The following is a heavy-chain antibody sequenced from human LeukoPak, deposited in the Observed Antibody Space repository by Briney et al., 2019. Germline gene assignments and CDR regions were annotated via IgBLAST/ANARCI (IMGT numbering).Heavy chain of an antibody. J-gene: IGHJ6*03. CDR1: GGSISSSSYY. CDR3: ARVINRPGYSSGWFYYYYYMDV. V-gene: IGHV4-39*01. Sequence: PSETLSLTCTVSGGSISSSSYYWGWIRQPPGKGLEWIGSIYYSGSTYYNPSLKSRVTISVDTSKNQFSLKLSSVTAADTAVYYCARVINRPGYSSGWFYYYYYMDVWGKGTTVTISS. CDR2: IYYSGST. D-gene: IGHD6-19*01.